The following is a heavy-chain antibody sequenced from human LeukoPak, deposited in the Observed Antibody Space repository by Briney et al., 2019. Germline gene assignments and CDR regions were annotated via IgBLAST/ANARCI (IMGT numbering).Heavy chain of an antibody. CDR1: GGSISSYY. CDR2: IYYSGTT. V-gene: IGHV4-59*01. D-gene: IGHD6-13*01. CDR3: ARGVYIAAAQYGY. J-gene: IGHJ4*02. Sequence: PSETLSLTCTVSGGSISSYYWNWIRQPPGKGLEWIGYIYYSGTTNYNPSLKSRVTISVDTSKNQFSLKLSSVTAADTAVYYCARGVYIAAAQYGYWGQGTLVTISS.